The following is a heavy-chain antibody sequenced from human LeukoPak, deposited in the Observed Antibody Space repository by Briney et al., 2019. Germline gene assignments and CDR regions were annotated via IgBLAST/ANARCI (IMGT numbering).Heavy chain of an antibody. CDR1: GFTFSSYG. V-gene: IGHV3-30*18. Sequence: PGGSLRLSCAASGFTFSSYGMHWVRQAPGKGLEWVAVISYDGSNKYYADSVKGRFTISRDNSKNTLYLQMNSLRAEDTAVYYCAKDLHPVAVAGNLDYWGQGTLVTVSS. CDR2: ISYDGSNK. J-gene: IGHJ4*02. D-gene: IGHD6-19*01. CDR3: AKDLHPVAVAGNLDY.